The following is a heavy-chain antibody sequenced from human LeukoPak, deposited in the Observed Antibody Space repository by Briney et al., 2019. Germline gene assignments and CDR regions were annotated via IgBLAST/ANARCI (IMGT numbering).Heavy chain of an antibody. J-gene: IGHJ6*04. CDR3: AELGITMIGGV. Sequence: GGSLGLSCAASGFTFSSYAMSWVRQAPGKGLEWVSYISSSGSTIYYADSVKGRFTISRDNAKNSLYLQMNSLRAEDTDVYYCAELGITMIGGVWGKGTTVTISS. D-gene: IGHD3-10*02. CDR2: ISSSGSTI. CDR1: GFTFSSYA. V-gene: IGHV3-48*03.